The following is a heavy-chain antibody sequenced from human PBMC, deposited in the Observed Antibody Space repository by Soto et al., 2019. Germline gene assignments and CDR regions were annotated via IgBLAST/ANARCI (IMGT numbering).Heavy chain of an antibody. Sequence: GGSLRLSCAASGFTFSTYSMNWVRQAPGKGLEWVSSISSSTIYYADSVKGRFTISRDNVQNSLYLQMHSLRAEDTAVYYCARERGSGWTFDYWGQGTLVTVSS. CDR1: GFTFSTYS. CDR2: ISSSTI. D-gene: IGHD6-19*01. V-gene: IGHV3-48*01. J-gene: IGHJ4*02. CDR3: ARERGSGWTFDY.